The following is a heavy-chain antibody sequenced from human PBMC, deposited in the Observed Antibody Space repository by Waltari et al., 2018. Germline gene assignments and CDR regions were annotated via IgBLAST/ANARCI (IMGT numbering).Heavy chain of an antibody. CDR3: ARVRGYCSSTSCLYFDY. CDR1: GFTFSSYS. D-gene: IGHD2-2*01. J-gene: IGHJ4*02. Sequence: EVQLVESGGGLVKPGGSLRLSCAASGFTFSSYSMNWVRQAPGRGLEWVSSISSSSSDIYYADSVKGRFTISRDNAKNSLYLQMNSLRAEDTAVYYCARVRGYCSSTSCLYFDYWGQGTLVTVSS. V-gene: IGHV3-21*01. CDR2: ISSSSSDI.